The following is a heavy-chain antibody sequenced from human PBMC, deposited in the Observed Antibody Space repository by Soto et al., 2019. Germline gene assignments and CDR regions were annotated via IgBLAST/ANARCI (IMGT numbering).Heavy chain of an antibody. CDR1: DGSISSRSFY. Sequence: ETLSLNCTLSDGSISSRSFYRAWIRQPPGKGLEWIGSTYYDGDTYYNPSLKSRVTISVDTSKNQFSLRLRSVTAADSAVYYCASRRTTTLHNWGQGTLGTGSS. CDR3: ASRRTTTLHN. J-gene: IGHJ4*02. V-gene: IGHV4-39*01. D-gene: IGHD1-1*01. CDR2: TYYDGDT.